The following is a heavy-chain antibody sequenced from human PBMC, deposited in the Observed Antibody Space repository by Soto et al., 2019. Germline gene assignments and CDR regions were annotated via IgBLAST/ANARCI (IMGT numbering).Heavy chain of an antibody. D-gene: IGHD3-3*01. CDR1: GGSFSGYY. J-gene: IGHJ5*02. Sequence: SETLSLTCAVYGGSFSGYYWSWIRQPPGKGLEWIGEINHSGSTNYNPSLKSRVTISVDTSKNQFSLKLSSVTAADTAVYYCARGPRFYDFWSGYYYTWFDPWGQGSLVTVSS. CDR2: INHSGST. V-gene: IGHV4-34*01. CDR3: ARGPRFYDFWSGYYYTWFDP.